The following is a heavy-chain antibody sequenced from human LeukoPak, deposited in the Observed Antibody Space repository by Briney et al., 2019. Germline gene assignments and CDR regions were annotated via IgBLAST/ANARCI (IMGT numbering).Heavy chain of an antibody. J-gene: IGHJ4*02. CDR3: ATERPDTSGSKIDY. D-gene: IGHD3-22*01. V-gene: IGHV3-30*02. Sequence: GGSLRLSCAASGFIFSNYAMHWVRQAPGKEPEWVAFIRYDGTNKYYADSVKGRFTISRDNSKNTLYLQVNSLRAEDTAVYYCATERPDTSGSKIDYWGQGTLVIVSS. CDR2: IRYDGTNK. CDR1: GFIFSNYA.